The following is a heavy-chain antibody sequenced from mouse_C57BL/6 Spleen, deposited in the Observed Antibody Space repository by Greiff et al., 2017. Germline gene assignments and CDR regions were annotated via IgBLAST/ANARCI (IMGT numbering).Heavy chain of an antibody. CDR1: GYTFTSSW. Sequence: QVHVKQPGAELVKPGASVKMSCKASGYTFTSSWITWVKQRPGQGLEWIGDIYPGSGSTTYHAKFKRKATLTVDTTSRTDYMQRSSLTSEDSAVYYCALYYDYDGYAMDYWGQGTSLTGSS. D-gene: IGHD2-4*01. CDR3: ALYYDYDGYAMDY. V-gene: IGHV1-55*01. CDR2: IYPGSGST. J-gene: IGHJ4*01.